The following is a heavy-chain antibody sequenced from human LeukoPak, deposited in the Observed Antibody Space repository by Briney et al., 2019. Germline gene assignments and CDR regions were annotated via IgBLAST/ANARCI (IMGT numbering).Heavy chain of an antibody. CDR3: ERVRYFDWFPGGYYYYYGMDV. V-gene: IGHV1-2*02. D-gene: IGHD3-9*01. Sequence: ASVKVSCKASGYTFTGYYMHWVRQAPGQGLEWMGWINPNSGGTNYAQKFQGRVTMTRDTSISTAYMELSSLRSEDTAVYYCERVRYFDWFPGGYYYYYGMDVWGQGTTVTVSS. CDR1: GYTFTGYY. CDR2: INPNSGGT. J-gene: IGHJ6*02.